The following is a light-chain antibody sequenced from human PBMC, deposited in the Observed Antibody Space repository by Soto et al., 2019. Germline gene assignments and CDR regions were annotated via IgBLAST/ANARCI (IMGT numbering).Light chain of an antibody. CDR3: QQYNTYSPT. Sequence: DTQMTQSPSTLSASVGDRVTITCRASQSISTSMAWYQQRPGTAPKLLIYKTSTLESGVPSRFSGSGSGTEFTLTISSLQPDDFATYYCQQYNTYSPTFGQGTKLEVK. V-gene: IGKV1-5*03. CDR2: KTS. J-gene: IGKJ1*01. CDR1: QSISTS.